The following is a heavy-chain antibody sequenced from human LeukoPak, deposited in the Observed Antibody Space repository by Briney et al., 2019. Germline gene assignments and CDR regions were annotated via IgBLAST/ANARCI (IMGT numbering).Heavy chain of an antibody. J-gene: IGHJ4*02. Sequence: AGGSLSLSCAASRFTFSSYAMSWLRPAPGEGLVWVSAISASGATTYYADPVKGRFTISRDNSKNTLYLQMNSLRTEDTAVYCCAKDLSYDFWSAFDYWGQGTLVTVSS. V-gene: IGHV3-23*01. CDR2: ISASGATT. D-gene: IGHD3-3*01. CDR3: AKDLSYDFWSAFDY. CDR1: RFTFSSYA.